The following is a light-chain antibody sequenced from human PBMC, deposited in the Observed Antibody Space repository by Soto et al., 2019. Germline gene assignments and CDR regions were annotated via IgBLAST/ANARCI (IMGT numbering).Light chain of an antibody. CDR2: EVS. J-gene: IGLJ1*01. CDR3: SSYRSSSTLYV. CDR1: SRDVGGHNY. V-gene: IGLV2-14*01. Sequence: QSVLTQPASVSGSPGQSITISCTGTSRDVGGHNYVSWYQQHPGKAPKLMIYEVSNRPSGVSNRFSGSKSGNTASLTISGLQAEDEADYYCSSYRSSSTLYVFGTGTKVTVL.